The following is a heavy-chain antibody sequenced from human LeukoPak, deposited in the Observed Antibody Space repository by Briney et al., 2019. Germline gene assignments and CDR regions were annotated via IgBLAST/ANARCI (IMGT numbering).Heavy chain of an antibody. CDR1: GFTFSSHS. J-gene: IGHJ4*02. Sequence: GGSLRLSCAASGFTFSSHSMNWVRQAPGKGLEYVSEISSNGGRTYYANSVKGRFTISRDNSKNTLYLQMGSLRAEDMAVYYCARGHSSGYYYYWGQGTLVTVSS. CDR2: ISSNGGRT. D-gene: IGHD3-22*01. CDR3: ARGHSSGYYYY. V-gene: IGHV3-64*01.